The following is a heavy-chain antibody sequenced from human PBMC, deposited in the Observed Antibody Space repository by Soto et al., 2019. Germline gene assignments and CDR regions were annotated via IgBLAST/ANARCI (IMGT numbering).Heavy chain of an antibody. V-gene: IGHV3-30-3*01. CDR3: AREEVAATPTFDY. J-gene: IGHJ4*02. D-gene: IGHD2-15*01. CDR2: ISYDGSNK. Sequence: QVQLVESGGGVVQPGRSLRLSCAASGFTFSSYAMHWVRQAPGKGLEWVAVISYDGSNKYYAASVKGRFTISRDNSKNTLYLQMNSLRAEDTAVYYCAREEVAATPTFDYWGQGTLVTVSS. CDR1: GFTFSSYA.